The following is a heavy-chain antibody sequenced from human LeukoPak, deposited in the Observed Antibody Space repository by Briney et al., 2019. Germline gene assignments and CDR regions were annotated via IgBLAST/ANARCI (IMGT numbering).Heavy chain of an antibody. CDR3: ARAPSIEMGKQPTHGGAFDI. D-gene: IGHD5-24*01. V-gene: IGHV1-46*01. J-gene: IGHJ3*02. CDR2: INPSGGST. CDR1: GYTFTSYY. Sequence: ASVKVSCKASGYTFTSYYMHWVRQAPGQGLAWMGIINPSGGSTSYAQKFQGRVTMTRDTSTSTVYIELSSLRSEDTAVYYCARAPSIEMGKQPTHGGAFDIWGQGTMVTVSS.